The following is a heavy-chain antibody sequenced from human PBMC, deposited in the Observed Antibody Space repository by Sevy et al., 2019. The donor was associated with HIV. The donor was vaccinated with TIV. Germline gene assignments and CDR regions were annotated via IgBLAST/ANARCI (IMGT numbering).Heavy chain of an antibody. J-gene: IGHJ6*02. Sequence: ASVKVSCKASGGTFSSYAISWVRQAPGQGLEWMGGIIPIFGTANYAQKFQGRVTITADESTSTAYMELSSLRPEDTAVYYCARTYYDFWSGYYNYYYYGMDVWGQGTTVTVSS. CDR1: GGTFSSYA. D-gene: IGHD3-3*01. CDR2: IIPIFGTA. CDR3: ARTYYDFWSGYYNYYYYGMDV. V-gene: IGHV1-69*13.